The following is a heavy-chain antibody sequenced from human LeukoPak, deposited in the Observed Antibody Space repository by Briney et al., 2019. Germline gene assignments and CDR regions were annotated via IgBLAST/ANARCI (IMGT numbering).Heavy chain of an antibody. CDR1: GFTFSDAW. CDR3: TESLVH. CDR2: ITSKTNGGTT. Sequence: GGSLRLSCAASGFTFSDAWMTWARLAPGKGVEWVGRITSKTNGGTTEYAAIVKGRFTISRDDSKDTLFLQMDSLTTEDTAVYYCTESLVHWGQGARVTVSS. D-gene: IGHD6-13*01. V-gene: IGHV3-15*01. J-gene: IGHJ4*02.